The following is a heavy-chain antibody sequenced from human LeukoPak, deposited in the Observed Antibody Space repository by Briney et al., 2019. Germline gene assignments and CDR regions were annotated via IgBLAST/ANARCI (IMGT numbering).Heavy chain of an antibody. CDR2: IWYDGSNK. D-gene: IGHD6-13*01. Sequence: GRSLRLSCAASGFTFSSNGMHWVRQAPGKGLEWVAVIWYDGSNKYYEDCVKGRFTIPRDKPKNTVYMQMNSLRAEETAVYYCARDSRSFSFDYWGQGTLVTVSS. J-gene: IGHJ4*02. CDR3: ARDSRSFSFDY. CDR1: GFTFSSNG. V-gene: IGHV3-33*01.